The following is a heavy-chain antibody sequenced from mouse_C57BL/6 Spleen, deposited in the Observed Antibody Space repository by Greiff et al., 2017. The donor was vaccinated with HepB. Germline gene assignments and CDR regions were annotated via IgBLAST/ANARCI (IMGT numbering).Heavy chain of an antibody. V-gene: IGHV1-84*01. Sequence: QVQLKQSGPELVKPGASVKISCKASGYTFTDYYINWVKQRPGQGLEWIGWIYPGCGNTKYNEKFKGKATLTVDTSSSTAYMQLSSLTSDDSAVYFCAREEDASWFAYWGQGTLVTVSA. J-gene: IGHJ3*01. CDR3: AREEDASWFAY. CDR1: GYTFTDYY. CDR2: IYPGCGNT.